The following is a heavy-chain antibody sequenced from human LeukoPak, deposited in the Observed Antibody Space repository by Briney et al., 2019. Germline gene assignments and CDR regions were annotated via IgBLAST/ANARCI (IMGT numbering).Heavy chain of an antibody. CDR2: INPDGSER. CDR3: TRDLAAVPGPRMDV. D-gene: IGHD6-19*01. CDR1: GFSFSSYY. Sequence: GGSLRLSCAASGFSFSSYYMSWVRQAPGKGLEWVALINPDGSERYFVDSVKGRFTISRDNAKNSLYLQMDSLRDDDTAMYFCTRDLAAVPGPRMDVWGQGTTVTVSS. V-gene: IGHV3-7*03. J-gene: IGHJ6*02.